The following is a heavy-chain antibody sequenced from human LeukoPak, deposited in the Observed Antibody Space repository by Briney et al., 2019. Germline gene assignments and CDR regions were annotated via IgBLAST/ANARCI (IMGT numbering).Heavy chain of an antibody. CDR2: ISGSGGST. CDR1: GFTFSSYA. CDR3: AKGGFWSGFYYYYMDV. D-gene: IGHD3-3*01. Sequence: GGSLRLPCAASGFTFSSYAMSWVRQAPGKGLEWVSAISGSGGSTYYADSVKGRFTISRDNSKNTLYLQMNSLRAEDTAVYYCAKGGFWSGFYYYYMDVWGKGTTVTVSS. J-gene: IGHJ6*03. V-gene: IGHV3-23*01.